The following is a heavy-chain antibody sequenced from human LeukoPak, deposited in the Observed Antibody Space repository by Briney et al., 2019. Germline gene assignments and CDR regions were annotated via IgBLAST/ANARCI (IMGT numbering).Heavy chain of an antibody. CDR2: ITSRSSCT. J-gene: IGHJ4*02. V-gene: IGHV3-21*01. D-gene: IGHD6-13*01. CDR3: ARDPIASAASGGDS. Sequence: KTGGSLRLSCAASGFTFSSYSMNWVRQAPGKGLEWVSSITSRSSCTYYADSMKGRFTISRDNAKNSLYLQMNSLRAEDTAIYYCARDPIASAASGGDSWGQGTLVTVSS. CDR1: GFTFSSYS.